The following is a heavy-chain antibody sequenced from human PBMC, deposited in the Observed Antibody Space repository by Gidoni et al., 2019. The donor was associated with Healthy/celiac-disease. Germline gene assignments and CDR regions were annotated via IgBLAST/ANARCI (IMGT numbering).Heavy chain of an antibody. J-gene: IGHJ6*02. Sequence: EVQLLESGGGLVQPGGSLRLSCAASGFTFSSYAMSWVRQAPGKGLEWVSAISGSGGSTYYADSVKGRFTISRDNSKNTLYLQMNSLRAEDTAVYYCAKELELQEFDYYYYGMDVWGQGTTVTVSS. CDR3: AKELELQEFDYYYYGMDV. CDR1: GFTFSSYA. D-gene: IGHD1-7*01. V-gene: IGHV3-23*01. CDR2: ISGSGGST.